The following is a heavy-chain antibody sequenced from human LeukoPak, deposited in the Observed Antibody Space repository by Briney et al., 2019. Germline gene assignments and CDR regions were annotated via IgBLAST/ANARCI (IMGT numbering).Heavy chain of an antibody. Sequence: SETLSLTCTVSGGSISSCYWSWIRQPPGKGLEWIGYIYYSGSTNYNPSLKSRVTISVDTSKNQFSLKLSSVTAADTAVYYCARDKFYDSSGSSRWFDPWGQGTLVTVSS. CDR1: GGSISSCY. CDR3: ARDKFYDSSGSSRWFDP. CDR2: IYYSGST. V-gene: IGHV4-59*01. J-gene: IGHJ5*02. D-gene: IGHD3-22*01.